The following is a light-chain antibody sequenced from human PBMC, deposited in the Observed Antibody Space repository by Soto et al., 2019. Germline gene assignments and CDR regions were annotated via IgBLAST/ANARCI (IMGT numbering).Light chain of an antibody. Sequence: DIQLTQSPPTLSASVGDRVTITCRASQTISTWMAWYQQKPGKAPKLLIYAASSLQSGVPSRFSGSGSGTEFTLTSSSLQPDDFATYYCQQYNSYSFGQGTKVEI. CDR2: AAS. CDR3: QQYNSYS. CDR1: QTISTW. J-gene: IGKJ1*01. V-gene: IGKV1-5*01.